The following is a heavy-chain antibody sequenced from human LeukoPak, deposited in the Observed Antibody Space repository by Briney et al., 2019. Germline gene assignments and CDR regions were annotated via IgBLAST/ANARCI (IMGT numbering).Heavy chain of an antibody. J-gene: IGHJ4*02. CDR1: GYTFNGYF. CDR2: INRSSGVT. D-gene: IGHD7-27*01. V-gene: IGHV1-2*06. CDR3: ARDLSSTPNWEFDY. Sequence: ASVKVSCNTSGYTFNGYFIHWVRQAAGQGLEWMGRINRSSGVTEYAQNFQGRVAMSRDTSISTASMELSWLTSDDTAVYYCARDLSSTPNWEFDYWGQGTLVTVSS.